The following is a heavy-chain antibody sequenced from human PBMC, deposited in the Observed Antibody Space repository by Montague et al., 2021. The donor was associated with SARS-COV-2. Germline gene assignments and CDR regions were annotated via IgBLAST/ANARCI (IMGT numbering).Heavy chain of an antibody. Sequence: SETLSLTCTVSGGSTDSDNWSRLGQPPGKGLEWSGYKYYRGTTNYNPSLGSRGTMSVDTYKNQFSLNLSSVTAADTAMYYCARELQYNWFDPWGQGTLVTVSS. CDR3: ARELQYNWFDP. J-gene: IGHJ5*02. V-gene: IGHV4-59*01. CDR1: GGSTDSDN. D-gene: IGHD2-21*02. CDR2: KYYRGTT.